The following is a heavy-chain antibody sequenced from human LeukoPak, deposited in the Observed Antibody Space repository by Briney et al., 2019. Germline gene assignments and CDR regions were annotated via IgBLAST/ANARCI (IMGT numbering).Heavy chain of an antibody. J-gene: IGHJ6*03. CDR2: IKQDGSEK. D-gene: IGHD4-17*01. Sequence: QAGGSLRLSCAASGFTFSSYWMSWVRQAPGKGLEWVANIKQDGSEKYYVDSVKGRFTISRDNAKNSLYLQMNSLRAEDTAVYYCAKRGLTTGNFYYYYYMDVWGKGTTVTVSS. CDR1: GFTFSSYW. CDR3: AKRGLTTGNFYYYYYMDV. V-gene: IGHV3-7*01.